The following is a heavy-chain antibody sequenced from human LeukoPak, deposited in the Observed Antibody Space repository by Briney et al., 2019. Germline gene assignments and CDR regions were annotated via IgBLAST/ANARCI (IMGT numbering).Heavy chain of an antibody. V-gene: IGHV3-30*02. D-gene: IGHD3-16*01. J-gene: IGHJ2*01. CDR1: GFTIRSFA. CDR3: AKEPPGGWSIDL. Sequence: GGSLRLSCAVSGFTIRSFAMHWVRQAPGRGLEWVAFVGLDENDRQYADSVKGRFTISRDNSRNTLSLYMNSLRADDTAVYFCAKEPPGGWSIDLCGRGTLVTVSS. CDR2: VGLDENDR.